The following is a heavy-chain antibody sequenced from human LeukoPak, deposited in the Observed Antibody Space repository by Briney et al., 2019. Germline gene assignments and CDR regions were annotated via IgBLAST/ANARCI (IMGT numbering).Heavy chain of an antibody. J-gene: IGHJ4*02. CDR1: GGSISSSSYY. D-gene: IGHD6-19*01. V-gene: IGHV4-39*01. CDR2: IYYSGST. CDR3: ARHTSGWSPGGDY. Sequence: SETLSLTCTVSGGSISSSSYYWGWIRQPPGKGLEWVGSIYYSGSTYYNPSLKSRVTISVDTSKTQFSLKLNSVTPADTAVYYCARHTSGWSPGGDYWGQGTLVTVSS.